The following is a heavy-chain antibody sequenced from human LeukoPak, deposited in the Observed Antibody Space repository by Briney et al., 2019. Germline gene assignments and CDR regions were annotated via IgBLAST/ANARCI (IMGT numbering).Heavy chain of an antibody. J-gene: IGHJ4*02. CDR2: IHYSGAT. CDR1: GGSINYDY. D-gene: IGHD2-21*02. CDR3: ARYFRLAYCGGDCYFY. V-gene: IGHV4-59*12. Sequence: PSETLSLTCTVSGGSINYDYWSWIRQSPGKRLEWIGYIHYSGATNYSPSLNSRVTISVDTSKNQFSLKLSSVTAADTAVYYCARYFRLAYCGGDCYFYWGQGTLVTVSS.